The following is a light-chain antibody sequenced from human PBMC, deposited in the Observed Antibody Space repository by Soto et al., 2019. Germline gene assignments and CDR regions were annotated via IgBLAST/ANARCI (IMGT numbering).Light chain of an antibody. Sequence: EIVLTQSPATLSLSPGDRATLSCRASQSVITYLAWYQQKPGQAPRLLIYDASNRATGIPARFSGSGSGTDFTLTISSLEPEDFAVYYCQQRSNWPPYTFGQGTKLEIK. J-gene: IGKJ2*01. V-gene: IGKV3-11*01. CDR1: QSVITY. CDR2: DAS. CDR3: QQRSNWPPYT.